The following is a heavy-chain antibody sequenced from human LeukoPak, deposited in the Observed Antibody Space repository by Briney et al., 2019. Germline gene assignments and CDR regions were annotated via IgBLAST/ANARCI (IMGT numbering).Heavy chain of an antibody. V-gene: IGHV3-23*01. D-gene: IGHD1-26*01. J-gene: IGHJ4*02. CDR1: GFTFSNQA. CDR3: TKRVKYGGTWDHFAD. CDR2: VNADGGNT. Sequence: GGSLRLSCAASGFTFSNQAMSWVRQAPGKGLEWVSTVNADGGNTYYADSVKGRFTISRDNSKSTLILQMNSLRVEDTALYYCTKRVKYGGTWDHFADWGQGTLVTVSS.